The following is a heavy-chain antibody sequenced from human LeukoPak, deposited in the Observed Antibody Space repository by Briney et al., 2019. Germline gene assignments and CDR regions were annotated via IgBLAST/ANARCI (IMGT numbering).Heavy chain of an antibody. Sequence: SETLSLTCTVSGGSISSYYWSWIRQPPGKGLEWIGYIYYSGSTNYNPSLKSRVTISVDTSKNQFSLKLSSVTAADTAVYYCARHDPTEDLGVVSPRYYFGYWGQGTLVTVSS. CDR1: GGSISSYY. V-gene: IGHV4-59*08. CDR2: IYYSGST. CDR3: ARHDPTEDLGVVSPRYYFGY. J-gene: IGHJ4*02. D-gene: IGHD3-3*01.